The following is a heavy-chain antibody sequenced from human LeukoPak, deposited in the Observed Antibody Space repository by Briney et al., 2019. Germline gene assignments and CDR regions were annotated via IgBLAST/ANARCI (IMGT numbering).Heavy chain of an antibody. CDR1: GGTFSSYA. J-gene: IGHJ6*02. CDR2: IILIFGTA. V-gene: IGHV1-69*13. CDR3: AGCSSTSCYVDRRYYYGMDV. Sequence: SVKVSCKASGGTFSSYAISWVRQAPGQGLEWMGGIILIFGTANYAQKFQGRVTITADESTSTAYMELSSLRSEDTAVYYCAGCSSTSCYVDRRYYYGMDVWGQGTTVTVSS. D-gene: IGHD2-2*01.